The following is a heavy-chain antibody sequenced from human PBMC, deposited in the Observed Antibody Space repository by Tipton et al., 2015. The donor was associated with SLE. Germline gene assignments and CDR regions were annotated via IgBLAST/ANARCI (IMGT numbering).Heavy chain of an antibody. CDR3: ARNPDHLDAFDI. CDR2: INHSGST. CDR1: GGSFSGHY. V-gene: IGHV4-34*01. D-gene: IGHD1-14*01. J-gene: IGHJ3*02. Sequence: LRLSCAVYGGSFSGHYWSWIRQPPGKGLEWIGEINHSGSTNYNPSLKSRVTISVDTSKNQFSLKLSSVTAADTAVYYCARNPDHLDAFDIWGQGTMVTVSS.